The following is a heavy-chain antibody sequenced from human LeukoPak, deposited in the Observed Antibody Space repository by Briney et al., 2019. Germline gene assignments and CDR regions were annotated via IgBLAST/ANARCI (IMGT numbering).Heavy chain of an antibody. D-gene: IGHD3-22*01. CDR1: GDSLTNGNW. CDR3: ARNGYYSIDY. Sequence: PSGTLSLTCVVSGDSLTNGNWWSWVRQSPGEGLEWIGEVFHSGRTTYNPSLRSRVTMSVDNSKNQFSLELTSVTASDTAIYYCARNGYYSIDYWGQGTLVTVSS. CDR2: VFHSGRT. V-gene: IGHV4-4*02. J-gene: IGHJ4*02.